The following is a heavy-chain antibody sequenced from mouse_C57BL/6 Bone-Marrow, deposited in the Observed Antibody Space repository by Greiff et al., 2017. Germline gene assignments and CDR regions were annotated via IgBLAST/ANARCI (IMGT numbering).Heavy chain of an antibody. CDR1: GYTFTDYE. CDR2: IDPETGGN. D-gene: IGHD2-2*01. J-gene: IGHJ2*01. Sequence: VQLVESGAELVRPGASVTLSCKASGYTFTDYEMHWVKQTPVHGLEWIGAIDPETGGNAYNQKFKGKALLTADKSSSTAYMELRSLTSDNSAVYYCTSTMVTTRGYYIDYWGQGTTLTVSS. V-gene: IGHV1-15*01. CDR3: TSTMVTTRGYYIDY.